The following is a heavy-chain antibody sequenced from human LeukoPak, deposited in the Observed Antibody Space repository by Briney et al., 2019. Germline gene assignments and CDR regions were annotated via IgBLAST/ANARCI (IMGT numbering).Heavy chain of an antibody. Sequence: SETLSLTCTVSGGSISSYYWSWIRQPAGEGLEWIGRIYTSGSTNYNPSLKSRVTLSVDTSKNQFSLKLSTVTAADTAVYYCARDRGLMVYATPFDYWGQGTLVTVSS. V-gene: IGHV4-4*07. CDR3: ARDRGLMVYATPFDY. CDR2: IYTSGST. CDR1: GGSISSYY. J-gene: IGHJ4*02. D-gene: IGHD2-8*01.